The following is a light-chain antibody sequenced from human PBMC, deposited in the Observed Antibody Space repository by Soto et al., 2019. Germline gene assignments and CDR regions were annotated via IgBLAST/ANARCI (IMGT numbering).Light chain of an antibody. Sequence: EIVSTQSPDTLSLAPGERATLSCRASQTVGTDFLVWYQQKIGQPPRLLIYATSRRATGIPDRFSGSGSGTDFTLTISRLEPEDFAVYYCQQYGGSPRALSFGGGTRVESK. CDR2: ATS. CDR3: QQYGGSPRALS. J-gene: IGKJ4*01. CDR1: QTVGTDF. V-gene: IGKV3-20*01.